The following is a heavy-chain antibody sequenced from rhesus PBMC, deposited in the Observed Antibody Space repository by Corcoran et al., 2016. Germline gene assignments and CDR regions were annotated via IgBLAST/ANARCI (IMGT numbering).Heavy chain of an antibody. J-gene: IGHJ5-1*01. CDR3: ARTPGNRFDV. CDR2: ISGRSGST. V-gene: IGHV4-99*01. CDR1: GYSISSGYY. D-gene: IGHD2-39*01. Sequence: QVQLQESGPGLVKPSETLSLTCAVSGYSISSGYYWGWIRQPPGKGLEYIGYISGRSGSTYYNPSLKSRVTISKDTSKNQFSLKLSSVTAADTAVYYCARTPGNRFDVWGPGVLVTVSS.